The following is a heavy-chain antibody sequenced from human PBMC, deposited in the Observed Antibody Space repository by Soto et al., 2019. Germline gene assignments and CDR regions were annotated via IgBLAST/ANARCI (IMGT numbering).Heavy chain of an antibody. CDR1: GDSLSSSDHY. CDR3: ARREQWLAGHFDY. D-gene: IGHD6-19*01. V-gene: IGHV4-39*01. J-gene: IGHJ4*02. CDR2: IYYTGST. Sequence: SETLSLTCTVSGDSLSSSDHYWGWIRQPPGKGLEWIGSIYYTGSTYYNPSLKSRVTMSVDTSKNQFSLKVRSVTAADTAVYYCARREQWLAGHFDYWGQGTLITVS.